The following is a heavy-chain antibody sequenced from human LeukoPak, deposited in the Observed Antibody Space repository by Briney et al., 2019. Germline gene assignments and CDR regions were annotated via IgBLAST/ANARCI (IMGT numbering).Heavy chain of an antibody. Sequence: PGRSLRLSCAASGFTFDDYAMHWVRQAPGKGLEWVSGISWNSGSIGYADSVKGRFTISRDNAKNSLYLQMNSLRAEDTALYYCAKDMGPSSIAAAGFDYWGQGTLVTVSS. D-gene: IGHD6-13*01. V-gene: IGHV3-9*01. CDR2: ISWNSGSI. CDR1: GFTFDDYA. CDR3: AKDMGPSSIAAAGFDY. J-gene: IGHJ4*02.